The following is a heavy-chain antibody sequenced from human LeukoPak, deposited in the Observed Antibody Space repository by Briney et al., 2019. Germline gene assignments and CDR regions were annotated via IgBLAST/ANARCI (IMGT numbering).Heavy chain of an antibody. Sequence: ASVKVSCTASGYTFTDFYVHWVRQAPGQGLEWMGWINPNSGGGSFAQSFQGRVTMTRDTAISTAYMELRRLTSDDTAVYYCARGVGSSWFDPWGQGALVTVSS. D-gene: IGHD6-13*01. CDR2: INPNSGGG. CDR1: GYTFTDFY. J-gene: IGHJ5*02. V-gene: IGHV1-2*02. CDR3: ARGVGSSWFDP.